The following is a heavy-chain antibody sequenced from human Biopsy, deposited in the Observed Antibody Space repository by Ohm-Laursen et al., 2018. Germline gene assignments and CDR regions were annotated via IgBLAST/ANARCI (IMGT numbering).Heavy chain of an antibody. CDR3: ASGDIGGIGLDV. V-gene: IGHV1-69*04. CDR1: GDTFTTSA. J-gene: IGHJ6*02. CDR2: IIPILGTV. D-gene: IGHD3-10*01. Sequence: GASVKVSCNASGDTFTTSAISWVRQVPGQGLDWMGRIIPILGTVDYGQNFQGRVTIRADTSTTFLELTSLRYDEPAVYYCASGDIGGIGLDVWGLGTTVTVSS.